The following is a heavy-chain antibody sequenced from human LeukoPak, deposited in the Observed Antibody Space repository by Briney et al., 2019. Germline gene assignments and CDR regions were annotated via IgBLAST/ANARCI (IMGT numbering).Heavy chain of an antibody. D-gene: IGHD2-2*01. J-gene: IGHJ4*02. CDR3: TRTRGCSSTSCYADY. CDR2: LSGSGDST. Sequence: GGSLRLSCAASGFTFSNYAMTWVRQAPVKGLEWVSRLSGSGDSTYYADSVKGRFTISRDNSKNTLDLQMNSLRAEDTALYYCTRTRGCSSTSCYADYWGQGTLVTVSS. V-gene: IGHV3-23*01. CDR1: GFTFSNYA.